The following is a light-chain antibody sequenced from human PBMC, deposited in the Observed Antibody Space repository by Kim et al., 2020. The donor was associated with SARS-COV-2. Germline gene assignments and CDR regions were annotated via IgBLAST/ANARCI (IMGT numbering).Light chain of an antibody. J-gene: IGKJ2*01. CDR2: KAS. V-gene: IGKV1-5*03. CDR1: QDISPW. Sequence: DIQMTQSPSTLSASVGDRVTITCRASQDISPWLAWYQQKPGKAPNLLIYKASNLESGVPSRFSGSGSGTGFTLTISSLQPDDFATYYCQHYSRYPYTFGQGTKLVI. CDR3: QHYSRYPYT.